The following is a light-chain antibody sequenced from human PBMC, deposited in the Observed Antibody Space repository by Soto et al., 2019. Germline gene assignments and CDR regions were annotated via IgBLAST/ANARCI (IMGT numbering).Light chain of an antibody. V-gene: IGKV3-20*01. Sequence: ETVLTQSPGTLSLSPGERATLSCRASQSVAGSYLAWYQQKPGQAPRLLIYGASIRATGIPDRFTGSGSGTDFTLTISRLEPEDFAVFYCQQYGASPTWTFGQGTKVEI. CDR3: QQYGASPTWT. J-gene: IGKJ1*01. CDR1: QSVAGSY. CDR2: GAS.